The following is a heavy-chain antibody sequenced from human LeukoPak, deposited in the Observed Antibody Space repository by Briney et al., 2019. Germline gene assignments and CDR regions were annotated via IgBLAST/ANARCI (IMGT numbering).Heavy chain of an antibody. J-gene: IGHJ3*02. V-gene: IGHV3-11*04. D-gene: IGHD2-2*01. Sequence: GGSLRLSCAASGFTFSDYYMSWIRQAPGKGLEWVSYISSSGSTIYYADSVKGRFTISRDNAKNSLYLQMNSLRAEDTAVYYCARGLHCSSTSCYSPDAFDIWGQGTMVTVSS. CDR3: ARGLHCSSTSCYSPDAFDI. CDR1: GFTFSDYY. CDR2: ISSSGSTI.